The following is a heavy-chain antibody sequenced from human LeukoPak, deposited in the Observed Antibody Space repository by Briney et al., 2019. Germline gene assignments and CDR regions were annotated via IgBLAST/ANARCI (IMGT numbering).Heavy chain of an antibody. D-gene: IGHD3-22*01. V-gene: IGHV1-18*01. CDR3: ARSWSPSYYDSSGYYYVSGSRPHWLDP. CDR1: GYTFTSYG. CDR2: ISAYNGNT. Sequence: ASLKVSCKASGYTFTSYGISWVRQAPGQGLEWMGWISAYNGNTNYAQKLQGRVTMTTDTSTSTAYMELRSLRSDDTAVYYCARSWSPSYYDSSGYYYVSGSRPHWLDPWGQGTLVTVSS. J-gene: IGHJ5*02.